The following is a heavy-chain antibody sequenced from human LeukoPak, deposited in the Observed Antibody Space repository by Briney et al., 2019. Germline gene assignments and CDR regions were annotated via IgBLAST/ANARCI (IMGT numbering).Heavy chain of an antibody. J-gene: IGHJ4*02. D-gene: IGHD5-18*01. CDR1: GFTFSNAW. V-gene: IGHV3-15*01. Sequence: GGSLRLSCAASGFTFSNAWMSWVRQAPGKGLEWVGHIKSKTDGGTTDYAAPVKGRFTISRDDSKNTLYLQMNSLKTEDTAVYYCARSGYNYAIDYWGQGTLVTVSS. CDR3: ARSGYNYAIDY. CDR2: IKSKTDGGTT.